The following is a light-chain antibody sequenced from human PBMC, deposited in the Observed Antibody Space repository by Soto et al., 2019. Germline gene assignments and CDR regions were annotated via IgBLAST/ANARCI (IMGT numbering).Light chain of an antibody. CDR1: QNIYSN. J-gene: IGKJ1*01. V-gene: IGKV3-15*01. CDR2: RAS. CDR3: LQYHNLWA. Sequence: EIVMTQPPATRWVSPGERATLPCRASQNIYSNVAWYQQRPGQAPRLLIYRASTRATGIPARFSGSGSGTEFTLTISSLQSEDFTVYSCLQYHNLWAFGQGTKVDIK.